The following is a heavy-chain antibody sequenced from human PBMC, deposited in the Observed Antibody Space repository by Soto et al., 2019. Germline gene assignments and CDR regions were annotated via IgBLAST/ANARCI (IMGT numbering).Heavy chain of an antibody. CDR1: GYTFTSYG. V-gene: IGHV1-18*01. J-gene: IGHJ6*02. D-gene: IGHD3-9*01. CDR3: ARDRGNDILTGYYSHYYYGMDV. CDR2: ISAYNGNT. Sequence: ASVKVSCKASGYTFTSYGISWVRQAPGQGLEWMGWISAYNGNTNYAQKLQGRVTMTTDTSTSIAYMELRSLRSDDTAVYYCARDRGNDILTGYYSHYYYGMDVWGQGTTVTVS.